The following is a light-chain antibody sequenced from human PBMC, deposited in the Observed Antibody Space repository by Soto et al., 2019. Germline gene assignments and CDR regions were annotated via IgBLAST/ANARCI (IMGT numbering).Light chain of an antibody. CDR1: QSVSSN. CDR3: QQYNNWLRT. J-gene: IGKJ1*01. CDR2: GAS. Sequence: EVVMTQSPATLSVSPSERATVSCRASQSVSSNLDWYQQKPGQAPRLLIYGASTRATGIPARFSGSGSGTEFTLTISSLQSEDFAVYYCQQYNNWLRTFGQGTKV. V-gene: IGKV3-15*01.